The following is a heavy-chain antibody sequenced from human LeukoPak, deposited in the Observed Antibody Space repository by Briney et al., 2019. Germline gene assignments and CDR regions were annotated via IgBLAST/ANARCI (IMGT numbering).Heavy chain of an antibody. J-gene: IGHJ4*02. CDR3: ARTLFDSSAYSDC. D-gene: IGHD3-22*01. V-gene: IGHV4-30-4*01. CDR1: GGSIGSGDYY. Sequence: SQTLSLTCTVSGGSIGSGDYYWNWIRQPPGEGLEWIGYIYYSASSYYNPSLKRKITISVDTSRNLFSLRLRSVTAADTAVYYCARTLFDSSAYSDCWGRGTLVTVSS. CDR2: IYYSASS.